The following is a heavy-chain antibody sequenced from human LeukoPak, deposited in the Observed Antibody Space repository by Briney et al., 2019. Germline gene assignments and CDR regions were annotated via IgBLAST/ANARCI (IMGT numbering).Heavy chain of an antibody. CDR3: AREFMVDTAMVIDY. J-gene: IGHJ4*02. Sequence: GGSLRLSCAASGFTVSSNYMSWVRQAPGKGLEWVSVIYSGGSTYYADSVKGRFTISRDNSKNTLYLQMNSLRAEDTAVYYCAREFMVDTAMVIDYWGQGTLVTVSS. V-gene: IGHV3-66*01. CDR2: IYSGGST. CDR1: GFTVSSNY. D-gene: IGHD5-18*01.